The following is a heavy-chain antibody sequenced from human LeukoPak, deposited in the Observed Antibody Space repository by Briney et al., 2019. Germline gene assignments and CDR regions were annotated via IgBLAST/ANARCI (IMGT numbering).Heavy chain of an antibody. CDR1: GFTFSSYA. D-gene: IGHD1-26*01. J-gene: IGHJ6*02. CDR3: ARVSVEATRSGYGMDV. V-gene: IGHV3-64*01. CDR2: ISSNGGST. Sequence: GGSLRLSCAASGFTFSSYAMHWVRQAPGKGLEYVSAISSNGGSTYYANSVKGRFTISRDNAKNSLYLQMNSLRAEDTAVYYCARVSVEATRSGYGMDVWGQGTTVTVSS.